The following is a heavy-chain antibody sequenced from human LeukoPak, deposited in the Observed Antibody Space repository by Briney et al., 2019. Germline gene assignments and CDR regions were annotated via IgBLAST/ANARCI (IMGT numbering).Heavy chain of an antibody. Sequence: GGSLGLSCAASGFTFSSYGMHWVRRAPGKGLEWVAVIWYDGSNKYYADSVKGRFTISRDNSKNTLYLQMNSLKTEDTAVYYCTRASNVDTAGKGEKKHFDYWGQGTLVTVSS. CDR2: IWYDGSNK. CDR1: GFTFSSYG. D-gene: IGHD5-18*01. V-gene: IGHV3-33*01. J-gene: IGHJ4*02. CDR3: TRASNVDTAGKGEKKHFDY.